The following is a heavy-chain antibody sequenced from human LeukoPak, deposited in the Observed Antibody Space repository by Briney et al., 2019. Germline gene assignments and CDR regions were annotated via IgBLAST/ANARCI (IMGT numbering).Heavy chain of an antibody. J-gene: IGHJ4*02. V-gene: IGHV4-39*01. Sequence: SETLSLTCTVSGGSISSSSYYWGWIRQPPGKGLEWIGSIYYSGSTYYNPSLKSRVTISVDTSKKQFSLKLSSVTAADTAVYYCARLQAYGSGFDYWGQGTLVTVSS. D-gene: IGHD3-10*01. CDR2: IYYSGST. CDR3: ARLQAYGSGFDY. CDR1: GGSISSSSYY.